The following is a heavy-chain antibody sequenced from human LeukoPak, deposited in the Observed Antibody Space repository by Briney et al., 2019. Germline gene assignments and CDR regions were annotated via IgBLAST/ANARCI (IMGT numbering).Heavy chain of an antibody. J-gene: IGHJ6*03. D-gene: IGHD6-19*01. CDR3: AKLPQAGGDYYYIDV. CDR2: ISGDGDYT. V-gene: IGHV3-23*01. CDR1: GFTFSTYG. Sequence: PGGSLRLSCAASGFTFSTYGMSWVRQAPGKGLEWVSAISGDGDYTYYADSVKGRFTISRDNSKTTLFLQMNSLRAEDTALYYCAKLPQAGGDYYYIDVWGKGTTVTDPS.